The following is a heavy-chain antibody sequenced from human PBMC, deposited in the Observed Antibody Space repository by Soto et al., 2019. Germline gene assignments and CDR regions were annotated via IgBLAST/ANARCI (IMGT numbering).Heavy chain of an antibody. CDR3: ARESAGLITGRGGYCYNGMDV. CDR1: GYTFTGYY. V-gene: IGHV1-2*02. CDR2: INPNSGGT. D-gene: IGHD1-20*01. Sequence: GASVKVSCKASGYTFTGYYMHWVRQAPGQGXEWMGWINPNSGGTNYVQKFQGRVTMTRDTSISTAYMELSRLRSDDTAVYYCARESAGLITGRGGYCYNGMDVWGQGTRGTACS. J-gene: IGHJ6*02.